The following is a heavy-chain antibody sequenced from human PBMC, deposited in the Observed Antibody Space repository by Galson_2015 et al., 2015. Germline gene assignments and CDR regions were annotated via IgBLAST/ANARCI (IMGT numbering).Heavy chain of an antibody. Sequence: QSGAEVKKPGESLKISCTGSGYSFTSYWLGWVRQMPGKGLEWMGIIYPGDSDTRYSPSFQGQVTISADKSISTAYLQWSSLKASDTAMYYCARTRASIVVPAAINYYYGMDVWGQGTTVTVSS. D-gene: IGHD2-2*01. V-gene: IGHV5-51*01. CDR3: ARTRASIVVPAAINYYYGMDV. J-gene: IGHJ6*02. CDR2: IYPGDSDT. CDR1: GYSFTSYW.